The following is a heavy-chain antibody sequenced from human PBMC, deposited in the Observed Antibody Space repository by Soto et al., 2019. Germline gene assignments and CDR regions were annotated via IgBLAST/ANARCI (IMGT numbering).Heavy chain of an antibody. Sequence: QVQLVQSGAEVKKPGASVKVSCTASGYTFTHYAIHWVRHAPGQRLEWMGFINAGSGNTKYSQTFQGRLTFTKDTSASTAYMDLSSRRSEDTAIYDCARGLAADGAWGQGTLVTVSS. V-gene: IGHV1-3*01. D-gene: IGHD6-13*01. CDR3: ARGLAADGA. J-gene: IGHJ5*02. CDR1: GYTFTHYA. CDR2: INAGSGNT.